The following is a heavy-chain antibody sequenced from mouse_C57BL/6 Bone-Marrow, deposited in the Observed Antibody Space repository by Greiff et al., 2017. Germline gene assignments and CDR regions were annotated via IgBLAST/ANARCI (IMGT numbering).Heavy chain of an antibody. J-gene: IGHJ4*01. Sequence: QVQLQQPGAELVMPGASVKLSCKASGYTFTSYWMHWVKQRPGQGLEWIGEIDPSDSYTNYNQKFKGKSTLTVDKSSSTAYMQLSSLTSEDSAVYYCARGPYLPAMDYWGKGTSVTVSS. CDR1: GYTFTSYW. CDR3: ARGPYLPAMDY. V-gene: IGHV1-69*01. CDR2: IDPSDSYT.